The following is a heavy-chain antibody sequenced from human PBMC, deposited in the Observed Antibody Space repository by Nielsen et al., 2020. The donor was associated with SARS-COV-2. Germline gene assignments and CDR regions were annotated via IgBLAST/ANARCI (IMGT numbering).Heavy chain of an antibody. J-gene: IGHJ6*02. CDR2: IYPGDSDT. D-gene: IGHD4-23*01. Sequence: GESLKISCKGSGYSFTSYWIGWVRQMPGKGLERMGIIYPGDSDTRYSPSFQGQVTISADKSISTAYLQWSSLKASDTAMYYCASGADYAAYGGDPDYGMDVWGQGTTVTVSS. V-gene: IGHV5-51*01. CDR1: GYSFTSYW. CDR3: ASGADYAAYGGDPDYGMDV.